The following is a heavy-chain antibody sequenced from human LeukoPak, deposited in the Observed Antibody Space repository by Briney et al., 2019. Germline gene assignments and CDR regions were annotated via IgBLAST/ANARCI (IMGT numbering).Heavy chain of an antibody. Sequence: GGSLRLSCAASGFTFSSYWMHWVRQAPGKGLVWVSRINSDGSSTSYADSVKGRFTISRDNAKDTLYLQMNSLRAEDTAVYYCARGYDSSGYYTLSGAFDIWGQGTMVTVSS. CDR2: INSDGSST. J-gene: IGHJ3*02. CDR3: ARGYDSSGYYTLSGAFDI. CDR1: GFTFSSYW. V-gene: IGHV3-74*01. D-gene: IGHD3-22*01.